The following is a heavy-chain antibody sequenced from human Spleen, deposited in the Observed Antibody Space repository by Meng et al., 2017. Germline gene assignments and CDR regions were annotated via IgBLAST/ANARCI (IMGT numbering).Heavy chain of an antibody. V-gene: IGHV5-51*01. J-gene: IGHJ3*02. D-gene: IGHD3-22*01. CDR1: GYRFTTYW. CDR3: AEGYYDSSLGAFDI. CDR2: IYPDDSDT. Sequence: GESLKISCKGSGYRFTTYWIGWVRQMPGKGLEWMGIIYPDDSDTRYSPSFQGQVTISADKSISTAYLQWSSLKASDTAMYYCAEGYYDSSLGAFDIWGQGTMVTVSS.